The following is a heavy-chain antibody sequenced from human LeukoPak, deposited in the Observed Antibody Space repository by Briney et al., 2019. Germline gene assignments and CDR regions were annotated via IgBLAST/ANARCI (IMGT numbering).Heavy chain of an antibody. CDR2: IWYDGSNK. D-gene: IGHD3-22*01. CDR3: ARDQYYYDSSGGIDY. V-gene: IGHV3-33*01. J-gene: IGHJ4*02. CDR1: GFTFSSYG. Sequence: GRSLRLSCAASGFTFSSYGMHWVRQAPGKRLEWVAVIWYDGSNKYYADSVKGRFTISRDNSKNTLYLQMNNLRAEDTAVYYCARDQYYYDSSGGIDYWGQGTLVTVSS.